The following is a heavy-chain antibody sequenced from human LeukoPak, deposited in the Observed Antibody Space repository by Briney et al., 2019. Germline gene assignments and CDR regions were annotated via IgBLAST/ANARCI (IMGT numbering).Heavy chain of an antibody. CDR1: GFTFSTYA. V-gene: IGHV3-23*01. CDR3: ARGVPAAIGYFQH. D-gene: IGHD2-2*02. Sequence: PGGSLRLSCAASGFTFSTYAMNWVRQAPGKGLEWVSGISGSGSGTYYADSVKGRFTIPRDNSRNTVYLQMNSLRAEDTAVYYCARGVPAAIGYFQHWGQGTLVTVSS. CDR2: ISGSGSGT. J-gene: IGHJ1*01.